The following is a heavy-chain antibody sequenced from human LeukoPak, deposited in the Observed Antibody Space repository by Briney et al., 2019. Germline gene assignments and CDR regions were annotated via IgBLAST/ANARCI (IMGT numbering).Heavy chain of an antibody. J-gene: IGHJ4*02. D-gene: IGHD2-2*01. V-gene: IGHV3-21*01. CDR1: GFSISSSA. CDR3: AKDKSRYCSSTSCYGWGTFDY. Sequence: GGSLRLSCAASGFSISSSAMNWVRQAPGKGLEWVSSINNVASHIYYAGSVRGRFTISRDNAKNSVYLQMNSLRAEDTAVYYCAKDKSRYCSSTSCYGWGTFDYWGQGTLVTVSS. CDR2: INNVASHI.